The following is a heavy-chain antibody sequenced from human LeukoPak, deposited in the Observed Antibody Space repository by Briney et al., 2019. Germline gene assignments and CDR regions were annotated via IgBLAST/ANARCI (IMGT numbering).Heavy chain of an antibody. CDR2: IYPGDSDT. J-gene: IGHJ4*02. CDR1: GYSFTSYW. V-gene: IGHV5-51*01. CDR3: ASLVDTAMVIGYYFDY. Sequence: GESLKISCKGSGYSFTSYWIGWVRQMPGKGLEWMGIIYPGDSDTRYSPSFQGQVTISADKSISTAYLQWSSLKASDTAVYYCASLVDTAMVIGYYFDYWGQGTLVTVSS. D-gene: IGHD5-18*01.